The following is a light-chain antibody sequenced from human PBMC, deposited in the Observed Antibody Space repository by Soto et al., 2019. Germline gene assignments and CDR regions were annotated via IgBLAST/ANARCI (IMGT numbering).Light chain of an antibody. CDR2: EGS. J-gene: IGLJ2*01. CDR1: SNDIGTYNL. CDR3: SSYAVSNTLVV. Sequence: QSVLTQPGSLSGSPGQSITISCSGTSNDIGTYNLVSWYQQHPVKAPKLIIFEGSRLPSGVSSRFSGSKSGNTASLTISGLRPEDEADYYCSSYAVSNTLVVFGGGTKLTVL. V-gene: IGLV2-23*01.